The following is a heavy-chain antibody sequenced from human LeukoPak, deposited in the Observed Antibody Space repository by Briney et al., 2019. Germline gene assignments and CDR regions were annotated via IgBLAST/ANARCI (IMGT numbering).Heavy chain of an antibody. J-gene: IGHJ4*02. V-gene: IGHV3-30-3*01. CDR3: ARSATFDY. CDR1: GFTFSSYW. Sequence: PGGSLRLSCAASGFTFSSYWMSWVRQAPGKGLEWVAVISYDGSNKYYADSVKGRFTISRDNAKNTLYLQVNSLRGEDTAVYYCARSATFDYWGQGTLVTVSS. CDR2: ISYDGSNK.